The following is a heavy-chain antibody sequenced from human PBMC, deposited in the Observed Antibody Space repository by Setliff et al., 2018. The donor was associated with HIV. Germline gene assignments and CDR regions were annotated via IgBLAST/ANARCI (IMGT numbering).Heavy chain of an antibody. CDR3: AREFPGGTKGFDS. J-gene: IGHJ4*02. CDR1: GYSIISDYY. V-gene: IGHV4-38-2*01. CDR2: LSHVGGT. Sequence: PSETLSLTCAVSGYSIISDYYWGWIRQSPGKGLEWIGSLSHVGGTYYNPSLKSRVTISIDTSMNQFSLRLTSVTAADTAVYYCAREFPGGTKGFDSWGRGILVTVSS. D-gene: IGHD1-1*01.